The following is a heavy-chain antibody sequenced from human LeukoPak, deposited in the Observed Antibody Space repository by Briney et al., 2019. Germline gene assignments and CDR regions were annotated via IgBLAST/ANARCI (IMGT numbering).Heavy chain of an antibody. CDR3: ARGRSYGFDFDS. CDR2: KYYSGST. CDR1: GGSISSYY. J-gene: IGHJ4*02. Sequence: SETLSLTCTVSGGSISSYYWTWIRQPPGKGLEWIGYKYYSGSTRYNSSLRSRLTISLDTPKNQFSLRLTSVTAADTAVYYCARGRSYGFDFDSWGQGTLVIVSS. D-gene: IGHD5-18*01. V-gene: IGHV4-59*01.